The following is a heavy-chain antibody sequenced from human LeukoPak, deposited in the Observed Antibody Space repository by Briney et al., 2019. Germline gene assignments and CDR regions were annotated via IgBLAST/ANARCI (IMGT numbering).Heavy chain of an antibody. Sequence: SETLSLTCTVSGGSISSGGYYWSWIRQHPGKGLEWIGYIYYSGGAYYNPSLKSRVTISVDTSKNQFSLKLSSVTAADTAVYYCARDVAVAGMTVNEEYYYYYYGMDVWGQGTTVTVSS. CDR1: GGSISSGGYY. J-gene: IGHJ6*02. CDR2: IYYSGGA. CDR3: ARDVAVAGMTVNEEYYYYYYGMDV. D-gene: IGHD6-19*01. V-gene: IGHV4-31*03.